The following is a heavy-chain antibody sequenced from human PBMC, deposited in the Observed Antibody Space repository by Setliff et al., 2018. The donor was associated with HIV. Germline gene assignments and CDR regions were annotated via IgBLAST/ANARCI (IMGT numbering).Heavy chain of an antibody. J-gene: IGHJ3*02. D-gene: IGHD3-22*01. CDR2: IWYDGSNT. CDR3: ARDGGRGYDSSGYKDAFDI. CDR1: GFTLSNYG. Sequence: GGSLRLSCAASGFTLSNYGMHWVRQAPGKGLEWVAVIWYDGSNTYYADSVKGRFTISRDNSKNTLYLQMNSLRAEDTTVYYCARDGGRGYDSSGYKDAFDIWGQGTMVTVSS. V-gene: IGHV3-30*19.